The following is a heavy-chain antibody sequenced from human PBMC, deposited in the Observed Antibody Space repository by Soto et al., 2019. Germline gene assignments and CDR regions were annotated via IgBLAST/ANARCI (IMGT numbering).Heavy chain of an antibody. D-gene: IGHD3-10*01. V-gene: IGHV3-30*03. J-gene: IGHJ4*02. CDR3: TREIASGY. CDR1: GFTFSSFG. CDR2: ISSDGTTK. Sequence: GGSLRLSCAGTGFTFSSFGMHWVRQAPGKGLDWVAVISSDGTTKYYADSVKGRFAISRDNSENTLYLQMNSVRVEDTAVYDCTREIASGYWGQGT.